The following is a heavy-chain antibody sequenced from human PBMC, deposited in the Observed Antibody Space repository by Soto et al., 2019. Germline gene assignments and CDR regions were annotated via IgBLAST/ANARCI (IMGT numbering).Heavy chain of an antibody. Sequence: GGSLRLSCAASGFTFSSYGMHWVRQAPGKGLEWVAVISYDGSNKYYADSVKGRFTISRDNSKNTLYLQMNSLRAEDTAVYYCAKSVGLVVVITFFDYWGQGTLVTVSS. CDR3: AKSVGLVVVITFFDY. J-gene: IGHJ4*02. V-gene: IGHV3-30*18. CDR2: ISYDGSNK. CDR1: GFTFSSYG. D-gene: IGHD3-22*01.